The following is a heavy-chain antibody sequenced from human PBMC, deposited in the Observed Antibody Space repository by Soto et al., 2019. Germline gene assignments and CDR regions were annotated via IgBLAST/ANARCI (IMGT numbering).Heavy chain of an antibody. CDR3: SRVDPGETSPFDH. Sequence: ASVKVSCKASGYTFTSYDINWVRQATGQGPEWMGWMNPDSGHTGYVRKFQGRVTFTRDTSTSTVYMELSGLRSDDTAVYYCSRVDPGETSPFDHWGQGTLVTVSS. J-gene: IGHJ4*02. CDR1: GYTFTSYD. CDR2: MNPDSGHT. V-gene: IGHV1-8*01. D-gene: IGHD3-10*01.